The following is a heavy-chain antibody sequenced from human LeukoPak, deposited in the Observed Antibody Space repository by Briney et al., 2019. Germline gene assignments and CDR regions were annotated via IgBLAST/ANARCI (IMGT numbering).Heavy chain of an antibody. D-gene: IGHD3-10*01. CDR3: ARVLWFGELSAFDY. Sequence: ASVTVSCKASGYTFTGYYMHWVRQAPGQGLEWMGWINPNSGGTNYAQKFQGRVTMTRDTSISTAYMELSRLRSDDTAVYYCARVLWFGELSAFDYWGQGTLVTVSS. J-gene: IGHJ4*02. CDR1: GYTFTGYY. CDR2: INPNSGGT. V-gene: IGHV1-2*02.